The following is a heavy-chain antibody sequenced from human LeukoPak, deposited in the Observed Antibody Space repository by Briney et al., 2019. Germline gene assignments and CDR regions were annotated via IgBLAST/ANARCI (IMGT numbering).Heavy chain of an antibody. CDR2: IYSGGTT. CDR3: ARGPPYYYDSSGYYFDY. J-gene: IGHJ4*02. V-gene: IGHV3-66*01. D-gene: IGHD3-22*01. CDR1: GFTVSSKY. Sequence: GGSLRLSCAASGFTVSSKYMSWVRQAPGKGLEWVSVIYSGGTTYYADSVKGRFTISRDNSKNTLYLQMNSLRAEDTAVYYCARGPPYYYDSSGYYFDYWGQGTLVTVSS.